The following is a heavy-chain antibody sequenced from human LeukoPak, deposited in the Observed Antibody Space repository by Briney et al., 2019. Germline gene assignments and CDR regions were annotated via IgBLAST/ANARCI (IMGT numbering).Heavy chain of an antibody. V-gene: IGHV1-58*01. CDR2: IVVDSDNT. CDR3: AAPYTSSWFDL. Sequence: SVKVSCKASGFTLTIRSAVQWVRQARGQRLEWIGWIVVDSDNTNYAENFQERVTITRDMSASTSYMELSSLRSEDTAVYFCAAPYTSSWFDLWGQGTLVTVSS. D-gene: IGHD6-13*01. J-gene: IGHJ5*02. CDR1: GFTLTIRSA.